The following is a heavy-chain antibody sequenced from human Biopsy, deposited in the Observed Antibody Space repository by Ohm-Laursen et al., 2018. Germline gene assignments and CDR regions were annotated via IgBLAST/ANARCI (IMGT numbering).Heavy chain of an antibody. J-gene: IGHJ4*02. CDR2: ISPKSGNT. CDR3: ALQSVAQMKNFDY. Sequence: ASSAKVSCNASGFSFTGYYIHWVRQAPGQGLEWMGWISPKSGNTNYAHKFQGNITMTRDTSMSTAYMEMSRLRCDDTAVYYCALQSVAQMKNFDYWGQGTLVTVSS. CDR1: GFSFTGYY. D-gene: IGHD6-19*01. V-gene: IGHV1-2*02.